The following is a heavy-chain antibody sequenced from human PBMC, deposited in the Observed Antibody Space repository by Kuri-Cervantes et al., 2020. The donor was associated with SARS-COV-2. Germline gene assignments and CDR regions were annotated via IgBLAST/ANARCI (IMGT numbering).Heavy chain of an antibody. CDR1: GFTFSDSA. CDR2: ISYDGSSK. CDR3: AREGNEDAFET. J-gene: IGHJ3*02. Sequence: GESLKISCAASGFTFSDSAMHWVRQAPGKGLEWMAFISYDGSSKDYADSVKGRLTISRDNSKNTLYLQMKSLRAEDTAVFYCAREGNEDAFETWGQGTRVTVSS. V-gene: IGHV3-30*04.